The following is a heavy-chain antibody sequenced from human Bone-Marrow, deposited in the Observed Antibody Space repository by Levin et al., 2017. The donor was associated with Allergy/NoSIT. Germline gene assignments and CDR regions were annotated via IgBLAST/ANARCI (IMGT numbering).Heavy chain of an antibody. CDR1: GYTFTSYY. CDR3: ARVRGGYDPPLSSPYYYGMDV. J-gene: IGHJ6*02. CDR2: INPSGGST. V-gene: IGHV1-46*01. Sequence: ASVKVSCKASGYTFTSYYMHWVRQAPGQGLEWMGIINPSGGSTSYAQKFQGRVTMTRDTSTSTVYMELSSLRSEDTAVYYCARVRGGYDPPLSSPYYYGMDVWGQGTTVTVSS. D-gene: IGHD5-12*01.